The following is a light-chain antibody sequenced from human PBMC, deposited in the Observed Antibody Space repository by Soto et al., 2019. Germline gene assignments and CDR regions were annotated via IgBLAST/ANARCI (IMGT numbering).Light chain of an antibody. CDR1: SSNIGSNT. Sequence: QCVLTQPPSASGTPGQRVTISCSGSSSNIGSNTVNWYQQLPGTAPKLLIYSNNQRPSGVPDRFSGSKSGTSASLAISGLQSEDEADYYCAAWDDSLNGDVFGTGTKLTVL. V-gene: IGLV1-44*01. CDR2: SNN. J-gene: IGLJ1*01. CDR3: AAWDDSLNGDV.